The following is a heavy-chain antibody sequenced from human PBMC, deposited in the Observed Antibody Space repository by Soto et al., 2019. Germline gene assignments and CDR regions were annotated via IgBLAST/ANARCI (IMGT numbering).Heavy chain of an antibody. CDR1: GGSISSTSNYY. Sequence: SETLSLTCTVSGGSISSTSNYYWGWIRQPPGKGLEWIGSIYFTGGTSYNPSLKTRVTISVDTSRNQFSLRLGSVTAADTALYFCTRQYSGTYRLTWFDPWGLRTLVTVSS. CDR3: TRQYSGTYRLTWFDP. V-gene: IGHV4-39*01. J-gene: IGHJ5*02. CDR2: IYFTGGT. D-gene: IGHD1-26*01.